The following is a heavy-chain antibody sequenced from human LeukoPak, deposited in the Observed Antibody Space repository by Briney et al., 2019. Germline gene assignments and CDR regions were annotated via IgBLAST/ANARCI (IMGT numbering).Heavy chain of an antibody. CDR1: GGSISSSSYY. V-gene: IGHV4-39*07. CDR3: ARDLSSSSARGFDP. J-gene: IGHJ5*02. CDR2: IYYSGST. D-gene: IGHD6-13*01. Sequence: SETLSLTCNVSGGSISSSSYYWGWIPQPPGKGLEWIGSIYYSGSTYYNPSLKSRVTISVDTSKNQFSLKLSSGTAADTAVYYCARDLSSSSARGFDPWGQGTLVTVSS.